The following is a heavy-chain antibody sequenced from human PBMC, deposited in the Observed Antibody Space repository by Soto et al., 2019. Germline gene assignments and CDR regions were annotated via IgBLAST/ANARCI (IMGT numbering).Heavy chain of an antibody. Sequence: EASVKVSCKASGYTFTGYYMHWVRQAPGQGLEWMGWINPNSGGTNYAQKFQGRVTMTRDTSISTAYMELSRLRSDDTAVYYCARDLYDSSGYQGDYWGQGTLVTVSS. CDR2: INPNSGGT. CDR3: ARDLYDSSGYQGDY. J-gene: IGHJ4*02. CDR1: GYTFTGYY. V-gene: IGHV1-2*02. D-gene: IGHD3-22*01.